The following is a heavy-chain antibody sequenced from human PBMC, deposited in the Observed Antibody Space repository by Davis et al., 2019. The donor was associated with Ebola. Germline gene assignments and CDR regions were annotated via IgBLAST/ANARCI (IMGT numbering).Heavy chain of an antibody. D-gene: IGHD3-22*01. CDR2: IIPIFGTA. J-gene: IGHJ4*02. CDR1: GGTFSSYA. Sequence: SVKVSCKASGGTFSSYAISWVRQAPGQGLEWMGGIIPIFGTANYAQKFQGRVTITADESTSTAYMELRSLRSDDTAVYYCARWGPRDYYDSSGPLFDYWGQGTLVTVSS. CDR3: ARWGPRDYYDSSGPLFDY. V-gene: IGHV1-69*13.